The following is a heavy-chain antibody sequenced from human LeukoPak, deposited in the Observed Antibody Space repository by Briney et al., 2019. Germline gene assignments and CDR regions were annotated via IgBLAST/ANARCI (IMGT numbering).Heavy chain of an antibody. J-gene: IGHJ6*04. V-gene: IGHV4-38-2*02. CDR1: GYSISSGYF. CDR3: AELGITMIGGV. Sequence: SETLSLTCSISGYSISSGYFWGWIRQPPGKGLEWIGNIHHDGITYYNPSLKSRVTISLDPSKNQFSLKLSSVTAADTAVYYCAELGITMIGGVWGKGTTVTISS. D-gene: IGHD3-10*02. CDR2: IHHDGIT.